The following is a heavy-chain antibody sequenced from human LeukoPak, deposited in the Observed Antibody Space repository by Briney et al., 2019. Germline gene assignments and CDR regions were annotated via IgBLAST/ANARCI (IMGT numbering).Heavy chain of an antibody. Sequence: GGSLRLSCAASGFTFNDYYMSWIRQAPGKGLEWLLYINIGGTNTHYADSVKGRFTISRDNAKKSLYLEMNNLRAEDTAVYYCATDGAGFDTWGQGVLVTVSS. J-gene: IGHJ5*02. CDR1: GFTFNDYY. CDR2: INIGGTNT. CDR3: ATDGAGFDT. V-gene: IGHV3-11*01.